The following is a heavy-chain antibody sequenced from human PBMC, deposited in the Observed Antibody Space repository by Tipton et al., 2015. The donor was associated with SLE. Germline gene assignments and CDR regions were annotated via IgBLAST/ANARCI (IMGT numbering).Heavy chain of an antibody. D-gene: IGHD6-19*01. Sequence: SLRLSCAASGFTFSGSAMHWVRQASGKGLEWVGRIRSKANSYATAYAASVKGRFTISRDDSKNTAYLQMNSLKTEDTAVYYCTRASSGWYLDIWGQGTMVTVSS. V-gene: IGHV3-73*01. CDR1: GFTFSGSA. CDR2: IRSKANSYAT. CDR3: TRASSGWYLDI. J-gene: IGHJ3*02.